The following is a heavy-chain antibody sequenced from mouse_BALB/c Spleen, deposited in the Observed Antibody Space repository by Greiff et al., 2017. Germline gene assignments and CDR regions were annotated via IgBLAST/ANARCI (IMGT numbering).Heavy chain of an antibody. Sequence: EVKLVESGGGLVQPGGSRKLSCSASGFTFSSFGMHWVRQAPEKGLELVAYISSGSSTIYYADTVKGRCTISRDNPKNTLFLKMATLRSEDTAMYDCATPYYGNYGFAYWGQGTLVTVSA. CDR3: ATPYYGNYGFAY. CDR2: ISSGSSTI. J-gene: IGHJ3*01. D-gene: IGHD2-10*01. CDR1: GFTFSSFG. V-gene: IGHV5-17*02.